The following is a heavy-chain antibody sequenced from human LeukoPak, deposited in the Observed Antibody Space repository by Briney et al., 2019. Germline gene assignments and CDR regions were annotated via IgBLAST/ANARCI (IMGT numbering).Heavy chain of an antibody. V-gene: IGHV3-23*01. D-gene: IGHD1-14*01. CDR1: GFTFSSYW. CDR3: ARDRNLASFDV. Sequence: GGSLRLSCAASGFTFSSYWMSWVRQAPGKGPEWVSGITGSGTTTYYADSLKGRFTISRDNSKNKMYLQMSSLRVEDTAVYYCARDRNLASFDVWGQGTMVTVSS. J-gene: IGHJ3*01. CDR2: ITGSGTTT.